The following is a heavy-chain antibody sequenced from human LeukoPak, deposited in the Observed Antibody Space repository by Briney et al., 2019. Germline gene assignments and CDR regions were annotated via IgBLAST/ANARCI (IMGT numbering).Heavy chain of an antibody. Sequence: SSETLSLTCTVSGGSISSESYYWSWIRQPAGKGLERIGRIYSSGNSKYNPSLKSRVTISVDTSRNQFSLNLSSVTAADTAVYYCARDMTGSGWNDAFDIWGQGTMVTVSS. CDR2: IYSSGNS. J-gene: IGHJ3*02. CDR3: ARDMTGSGWNDAFDI. V-gene: IGHV4-61*02. CDR1: GGSISSESYY. D-gene: IGHD6-19*01.